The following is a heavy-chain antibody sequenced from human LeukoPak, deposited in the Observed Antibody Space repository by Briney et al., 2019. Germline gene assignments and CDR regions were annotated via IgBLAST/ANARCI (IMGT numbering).Heavy chain of an antibody. D-gene: IGHD2-2*01. Sequence: GASVKVSCKASGYTFTGYYMHWVRQAPGQGLEWMGWINPNSGGTNYAQKFQGRVTMTRDTSISTAYMELSRLRSDDTAVYYCAREIVVVPAAPGAFDIWGQGTMVTVSS. CDR3: AREIVVVPAAPGAFDI. CDR2: INPNSGGT. V-gene: IGHV1-2*02. CDR1: GYTFTGYY. J-gene: IGHJ3*02.